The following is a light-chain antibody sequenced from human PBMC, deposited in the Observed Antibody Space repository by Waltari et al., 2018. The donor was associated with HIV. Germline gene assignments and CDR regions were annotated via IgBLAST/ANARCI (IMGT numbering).Light chain of an antibody. V-gene: IGKV1-5*03. CDR3: QQYNSHSYT. CDR2: KTS. Sequence: DVQMTQSPSTLFASVGDKVTITCRASQIIHNWLAWYQQKPGKPPKLLIYKTSYLESGVPSRFSGSGSGADFTLTIDGLQPDDFATYYCQQYNSHSYTFGQGTKVDVK. J-gene: IGKJ2*01. CDR1: QIIHNW.